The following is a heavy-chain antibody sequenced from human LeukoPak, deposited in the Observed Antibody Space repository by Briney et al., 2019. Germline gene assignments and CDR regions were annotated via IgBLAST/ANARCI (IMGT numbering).Heavy chain of an antibody. CDR3: ARVTDETATLFRYAFDI. CDR2: IYYSGST. D-gene: IGHD2-15*01. V-gene: IGHV4-59*12. CDR1: GGSISSYY. Sequence: SETLSLTCTVSGGSISSYYWSWIRQPPGKGLEWIGYIYYSGSTNYNPSLKSRVTMSVDTSKNQFSLKLSSVTAADTAVYYCARVTDETATLFRYAFDIWGQGTMVTVSS. J-gene: IGHJ3*02.